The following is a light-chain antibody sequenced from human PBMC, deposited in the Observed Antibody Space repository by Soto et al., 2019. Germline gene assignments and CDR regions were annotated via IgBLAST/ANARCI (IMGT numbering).Light chain of an antibody. CDR3: CSYAGTSSWV. V-gene: IGLV2-23*01. CDR1: SSNIGSYNF. Sequence: QSALTQPASVSGSPGQSITISCTGTSSNIGSYNFVSWYQQRPGRAPKLMIFEATKRPSGVPPRFSGSKSGNTASLTSSGLQAEDEADYYCCSYAGTSSWVFGGGTKLTVL. CDR2: EAT. J-gene: IGLJ3*02.